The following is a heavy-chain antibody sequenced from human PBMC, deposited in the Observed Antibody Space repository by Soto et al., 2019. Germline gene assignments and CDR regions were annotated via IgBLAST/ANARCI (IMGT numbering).Heavy chain of an antibody. D-gene: IGHD2-15*01. CDR1: GYTFTSYG. V-gene: IGHV1-18*01. CDR3: AREALLRLYYYYGMDV. J-gene: IGHJ6*01. Sequence: VQLVQSGAEVKKPGASVKVSCKASGYTFTSYGIRWVRQAPGQGHEWMGWISAYNGNTNYAQKIKGRVTMTTDTSPSTAYMKRRRQRSDDTAVYYCAREALLRLYYYYGMDVWRQGNTVNVSS. CDR2: ISAYNGNT.